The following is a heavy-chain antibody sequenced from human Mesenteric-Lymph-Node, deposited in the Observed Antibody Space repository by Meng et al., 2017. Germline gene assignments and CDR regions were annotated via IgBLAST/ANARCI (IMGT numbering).Heavy chain of an antibody. J-gene: IGHJ4*02. CDR3: ARESRITMIVVPSAFDY. CDR2: INHSGST. CDR1: GGSFSGYY. D-gene: IGHD3-22*01. Sequence: SETLSLTCAVYGGSFSGYYWSWIRQPPGKGLEWIGEINHSGSTNYNPSLKSRVTISVDTSKNQFSLKLSSVTAADTAVYYCARESRITMIVVPSAFDYWGQGTLVTVSS. V-gene: IGHV4-34*01.